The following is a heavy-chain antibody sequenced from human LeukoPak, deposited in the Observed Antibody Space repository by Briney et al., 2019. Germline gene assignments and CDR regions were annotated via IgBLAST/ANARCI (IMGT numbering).Heavy chain of an antibody. CDR2: IYPGDSDT. CDR1: GYSFSTYW. D-gene: IGHD1-26*01. V-gene: IGHV5-51*01. Sequence: GESLKISCKGSGYSFSTYWIGWVRQMPGKGLEWMGIIYPGDSDTRYNPSFQGQVTLSADKSISTAYLQWSSLKASDTAMYYCARRGLSGGHTFDYWGQGTLVTVSS. CDR3: ARRGLSGGHTFDY. J-gene: IGHJ4*02.